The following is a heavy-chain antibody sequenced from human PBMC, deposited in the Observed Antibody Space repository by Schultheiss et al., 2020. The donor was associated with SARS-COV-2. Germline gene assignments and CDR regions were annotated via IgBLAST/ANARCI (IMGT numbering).Heavy chain of an antibody. D-gene: IGHD1-26*01. Sequence: ESLKISCAVYGGSFSGYYWSWIRQPPGKGLEWIGSIYYSGSTYYNPSLKSRVTISVDTSKNQFSLKLSSVTAADTAVYYCARAVDGALTTSGQGTLVTVSS. J-gene: IGHJ5*02. CDR2: IYYSGST. CDR3: ARAVDGALTT. CDR1: GGSFSGYY. V-gene: IGHV4-34*01.